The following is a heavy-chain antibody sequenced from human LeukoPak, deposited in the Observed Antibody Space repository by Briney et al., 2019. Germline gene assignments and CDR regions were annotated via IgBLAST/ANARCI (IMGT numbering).Heavy chain of an antibody. J-gene: IGHJ4*02. D-gene: IGHD2-2*01. CDR1: GYSFTSYW. CDR2: IYPGDSDT. CDR3: ARQLDCSSTSCPAPFDY. V-gene: IGHV5-51*01. Sequence: GESLKISCKGSGYSFTSYWIGWVRQMPGKGLEWMGIIYPGDSDTRYSPSFQGQATISADKSISTAYLQWSSLKASDTVMYYCARQLDCSSTSCPAPFDYWGQGTLVTVSS.